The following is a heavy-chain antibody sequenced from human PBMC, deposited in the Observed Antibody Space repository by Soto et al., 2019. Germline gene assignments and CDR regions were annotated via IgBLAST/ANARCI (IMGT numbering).Heavy chain of an antibody. J-gene: IGHJ4*02. CDR3: ARVARDDYDILTGYYGGPFDY. D-gene: IGHD3-9*01. CDR1: GYTFTSYA. V-gene: IGHV1-3*01. Sequence: ASVKVSCKASGYTFTSYAMHWVRQAPGQRLEWMGWINAGNGNTKYSQKFQGRVTITRDTSTSTVYMELSSLRSEDTAVYYCARVARDDYDILTGYYGGPFDYWGQGTLVTVSS. CDR2: INAGNGNT.